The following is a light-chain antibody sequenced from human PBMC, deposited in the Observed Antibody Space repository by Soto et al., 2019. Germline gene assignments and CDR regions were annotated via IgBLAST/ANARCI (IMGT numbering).Light chain of an antibody. CDR2: DNN. J-gene: IGLJ1*01. CDR1: SSNIGNTY. CDR3: GTWDSSLSAYV. V-gene: IGLV1-51*01. Sequence: QSVLTQPPSVSAAPGQKVTISCSGSSSNIGNTYVSWYQQLPGTAPKLLIYDNNKRPSGIPDRFSDSKSGTSATLAITGLQTVDEADYYCGTWDSSLSAYVFGTGTKLTVL.